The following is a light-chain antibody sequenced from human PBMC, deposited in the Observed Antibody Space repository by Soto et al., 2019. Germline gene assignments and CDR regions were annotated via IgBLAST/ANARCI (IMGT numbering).Light chain of an antibody. V-gene: IGKV1-33*01. CDR1: QDIVNS. CDR2: DAY. CDR3: QHFDNLSLS. J-gene: IGKJ4*01. Sequence: DIQMTQSPSSLSASVGDRVTITCQASQDIVNSLNWYQQIPGKAPKLLIYDAYILETGVPSRFSGSASGTDFYFTISSLQPEDTATYYCQHFDNLSLSFGGGTKVEIK.